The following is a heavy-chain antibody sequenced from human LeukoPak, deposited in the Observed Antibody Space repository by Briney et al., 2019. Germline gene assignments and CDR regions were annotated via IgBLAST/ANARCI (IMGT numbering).Heavy chain of an antibody. D-gene: IGHD3-10*01. CDR3: AGNYYGSGSYYSEDRY. J-gene: IGHJ4*02. CDR2: INYSGST. V-gene: IGHV4-59*08. Sequence: PSETLSLTCTVSGGSISNYYWSWIRQPPGKGLGWIAYINYSGSTNYNPSLKSRVTISVDTSKNHFSLTLSSVTAADTAVYYCAGNYYGSGSYYSEDRYWGQGTLVTVSS. CDR1: GGSISNYY.